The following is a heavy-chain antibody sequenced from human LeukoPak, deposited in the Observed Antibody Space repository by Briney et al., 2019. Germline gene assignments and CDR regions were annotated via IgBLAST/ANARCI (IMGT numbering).Heavy chain of an antibody. CDR1: GFIVSNNY. D-gene: IGHD5-12*01. CDR3: ARDSEWLRFSFPGYFDY. J-gene: IGHJ4*02. Sequence: GGSLRLSCAASGFIVSNNYMSWVRQAPGKGLEWVSVIYSGGSTYYADSVKGRFTISRDNSKNTLYLQMNSLRAEDTAVYYCARDSEWLRFSFPGYFDYWGQGTLVTVSS. CDR2: IYSGGST. V-gene: IGHV3-53*05.